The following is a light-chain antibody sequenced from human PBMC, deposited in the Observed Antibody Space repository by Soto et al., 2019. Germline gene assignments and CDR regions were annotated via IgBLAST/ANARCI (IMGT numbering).Light chain of an antibody. CDR3: AAWDGSLSAVL. J-gene: IGLJ2*01. V-gene: IGLV1-47*01. CDR2: KNN. Sequence: QLVLTQPPSASGTPGQRVIISCSGGNSNIGTNYVYWYQQLPGTAPKLLICKNNQRPSGVPDRFSGSKSGTSASLAISGLRSDDEADYYCAAWDGSLSAVLFGGGTKLTVL. CDR1: NSNIGTNY.